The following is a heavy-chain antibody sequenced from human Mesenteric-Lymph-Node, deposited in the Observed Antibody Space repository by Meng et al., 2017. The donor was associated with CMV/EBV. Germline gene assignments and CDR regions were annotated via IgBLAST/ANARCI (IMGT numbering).Heavy chain of an antibody. Sequence: SETLSLPCTVSGGSISSSSYYWGWIRQPPGKGLEWIGSIYYSGSNYYNPSLKSRVTISVDTSKNQFSLKLSSVTAADTAVYYCARWTGYSSGWSSYWGQGTLVTVSS. D-gene: IGHD6-19*01. CDR3: ARWTGYSSGWSSY. J-gene: IGHJ4*02. V-gene: IGHV4-39*01. CDR2: IYYSGSN. CDR1: GGSISSSSYY.